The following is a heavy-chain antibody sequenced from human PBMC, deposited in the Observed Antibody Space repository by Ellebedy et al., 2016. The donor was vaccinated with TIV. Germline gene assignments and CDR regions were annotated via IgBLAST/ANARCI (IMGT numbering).Heavy chain of an antibody. V-gene: IGHV4-34*01. Sequence: SETLSLXXAVYGGSFSGYYWSWIRQPPGKGLEWIGEINHSGSTNYNPSLKSRVTISVDTSKNQFSLKLSSVTAADTAVYYCARQLVAAAADWFDPWGQGTLVTVSS. D-gene: IGHD6-13*01. CDR1: GGSFSGYY. J-gene: IGHJ5*02. CDR2: INHSGST. CDR3: ARQLVAAAADWFDP.